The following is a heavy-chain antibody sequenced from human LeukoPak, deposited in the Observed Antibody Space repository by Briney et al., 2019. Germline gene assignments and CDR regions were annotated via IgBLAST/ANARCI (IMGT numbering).Heavy chain of an antibody. Sequence: ASVKVSCKASGYTFTSCDINWVRQATGQGLEWIGWMNPNSGNTGYAQKFQGRVTMTRNTSISTAYMELSGLRSEDTAVYYCARGRCLRFGRRSTNNWFDPWGQGTLVTVSS. CDR1: GYTFTSCD. CDR2: MNPNSGNT. CDR3: ARGRCLRFGRRSTNNWFDP. J-gene: IGHJ5*02. V-gene: IGHV1-8*01. D-gene: IGHD3-10*01.